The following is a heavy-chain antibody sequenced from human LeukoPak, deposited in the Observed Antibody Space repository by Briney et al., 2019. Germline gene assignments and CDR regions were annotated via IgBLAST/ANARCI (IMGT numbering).Heavy chain of an antibody. J-gene: IGHJ4*02. Sequence: GESLEISCKGSGYRFTNYWIAWVRQMPGKGLEWMGIIYPGDSDIRYSPSFQGQVTISADKSINTAYLQWSSLKASDTAMYYCARANEYSSSPFDYWGQGTLVTVSS. CDR2: IYPGDSDI. CDR3: ARANEYSSSPFDY. V-gene: IGHV5-51*01. D-gene: IGHD6-6*01. CDR1: GYRFTNYW.